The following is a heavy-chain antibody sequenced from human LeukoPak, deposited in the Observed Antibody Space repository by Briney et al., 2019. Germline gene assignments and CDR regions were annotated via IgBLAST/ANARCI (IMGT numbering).Heavy chain of an antibody. CDR3: ARHAGGYSYET. V-gene: IGHV4-59*01. Sequence: SETLSLTCIVSGDSISSYYWSWIRQPPGKGLEWIGYTSHSGSTNSNPSLKSRVTISVDTSKNQFSLTLSSVTAADTAVYYCARHAGGYSYETWGQGTLVTVSS. D-gene: IGHD5-18*01. CDR2: TSHSGST. CDR1: GDSISSYY. J-gene: IGHJ4*02.